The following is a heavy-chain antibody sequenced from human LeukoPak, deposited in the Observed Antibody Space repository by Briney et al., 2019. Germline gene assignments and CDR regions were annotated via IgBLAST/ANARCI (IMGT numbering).Heavy chain of an antibody. CDR2: ISSSSSYI. CDR3: ARGAYSSGWYPALFDY. D-gene: IGHD6-19*01. V-gene: IGHV3-21*01. J-gene: IGHJ4*02. Sequence: PGGSLRLSCAASGFTFSSYSMNWVRQAPGKGLEWVSSISSSSSYIYYADSVKGRFTISRDNAKNSLYLQMNSLRAEDTAVYYCARGAYSSGWYPALFDYWGQGTLVTVSS. CDR1: GFTFSSYS.